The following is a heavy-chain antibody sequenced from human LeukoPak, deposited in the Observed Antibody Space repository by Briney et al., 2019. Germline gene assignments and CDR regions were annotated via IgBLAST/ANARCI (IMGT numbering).Heavy chain of an antibody. J-gene: IGHJ4*02. Sequence: GASVKVSCKASGGTFSSYAISWVRQAPGQGLEWMGGIIPIFGTANYAQKFQGRVTITADESTSTVYMELSSLRSEDTAVYYCARDRVVGATHLWDYWGQGTLVTVSS. CDR2: IIPIFGTA. CDR3: ARDRVVGATHLWDY. V-gene: IGHV1-69*13. CDR1: GGTFSSYA. D-gene: IGHD1-26*01.